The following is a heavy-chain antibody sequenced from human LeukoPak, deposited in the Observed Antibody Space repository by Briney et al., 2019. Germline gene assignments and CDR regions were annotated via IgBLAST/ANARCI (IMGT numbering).Heavy chain of an antibody. J-gene: IGHJ5*02. D-gene: IGHD2-15*01. V-gene: IGHV5-51*01. CDR1: GYSIDNYW. CDR2: IYPADSDI. Sequence: GESLKISCKGSGYSIDNYWIGWVRQMPGKGLEWMGIIYPADSDIRYSPSFQGQVTISADKSISTAYLQWSSLKASDTAMYYCARQEYCSGGSCYTWFDPWGQGTLVTVSS. CDR3: ARQEYCSGGSCYTWFDP.